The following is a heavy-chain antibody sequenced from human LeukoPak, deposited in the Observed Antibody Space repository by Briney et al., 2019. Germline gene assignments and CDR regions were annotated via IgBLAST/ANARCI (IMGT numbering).Heavy chain of an antibody. D-gene: IGHD6-19*01. Sequence: SETLSLTCTVSGGSISTYSWTWVRQSPGKGLEWIGSVVTTATKYSPALRSRVAISVDTSKNQFSLRLESVTTADTAVYYCARDTTVASGMQFWGQGALVTVSS. CDR1: GGSISTYS. J-gene: IGHJ4*02. CDR2: VVTTAT. V-gene: IGHV4-59*12. CDR3: ARDTTVASGMQF.